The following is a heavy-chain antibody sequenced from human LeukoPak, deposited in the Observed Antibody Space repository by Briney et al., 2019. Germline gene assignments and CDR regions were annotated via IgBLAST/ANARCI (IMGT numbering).Heavy chain of an antibody. V-gene: IGHV3-23*01. D-gene: IGHD6-13*01. J-gene: IGHJ4*02. CDR1: GFTFSSYA. CDR2: ISGGGGST. Sequence: GGSLRLSXAASGFTFSSYAMTWVGQTPGKGLEWLSGISGGGGSTYYADSVKGRFTISRDNSKNTLYLQMNSLRAEDTAVYYCAKNLAAAAPGYFDYWGQGTLVTVSS. CDR3: AKNLAAAAPGYFDY.